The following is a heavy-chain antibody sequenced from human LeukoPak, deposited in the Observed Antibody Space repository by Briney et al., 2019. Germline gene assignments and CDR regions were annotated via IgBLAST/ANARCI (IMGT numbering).Heavy chain of an antibody. D-gene: IGHD6-19*01. J-gene: IGHJ4*02. CDR1: GYTFTGYY. CDR2: INPNSGGT. Sequence: ASVKVSCKASGYTFTGYYMHWVRQAPGQGLEWMGWINPNSGGTNYAQKFQGRVTMTRDTSISTAYMELSRLRSDDTAVYYCAKSPYIAVAGIDYWGQGTLVTVSS. CDR3: AKSPYIAVAGIDY. V-gene: IGHV1-2*02.